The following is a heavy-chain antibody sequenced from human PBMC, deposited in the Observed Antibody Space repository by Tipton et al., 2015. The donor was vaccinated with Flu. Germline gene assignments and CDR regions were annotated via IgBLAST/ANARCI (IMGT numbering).Heavy chain of an antibody. Sequence: TLSLTCTVSGGSISSYYWSWIRQPAGKGLEWIGRIYTSGSTNYNPSLKSRVTMSVDTSKNQLSLKLSSVTAADTAVYYCARVVRGSSDADYYFDYWGQGTLVTVSS. CDR2: IYTSGST. CDR1: GGSISSYY. D-gene: IGHD3-10*01. V-gene: IGHV4-4*07. J-gene: IGHJ4*02. CDR3: ARVVRGSSDADYYFDY.